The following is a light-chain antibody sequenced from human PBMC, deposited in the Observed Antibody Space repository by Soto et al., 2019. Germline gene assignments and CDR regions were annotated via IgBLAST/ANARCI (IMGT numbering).Light chain of an antibody. J-gene: IGLJ1*01. Sequence: QSVLTQSPSVSGAPGQRVTISCTGSSSNIGAGYDVHWYQQLPGTAPKLLIYGNSNRPSGVPDRFSGSKSGTSASLAITGLQAKDEADYYCQSYDSSLSGFYVFGTGTKVTVL. CDR3: QSYDSSLSGFYV. V-gene: IGLV1-40*01. CDR1: SSNIGAGYD. CDR2: GNS.